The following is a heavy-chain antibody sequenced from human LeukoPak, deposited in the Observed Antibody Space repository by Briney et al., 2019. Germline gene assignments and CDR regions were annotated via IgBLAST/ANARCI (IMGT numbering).Heavy chain of an antibody. Sequence: GGSLRLSCAASGFIFSSYWMHWVRQAPGQGLVWVSRINSDGSSTSYADSVKGRFTISRDNAKNTLYLQMNSLRAEDTAVYYCARDSLDAFDTWGQGTMVTVSS. CDR1: GFIFSSYW. CDR3: ARDSLDAFDT. CDR2: INSDGSST. V-gene: IGHV3-74*01. J-gene: IGHJ3*02.